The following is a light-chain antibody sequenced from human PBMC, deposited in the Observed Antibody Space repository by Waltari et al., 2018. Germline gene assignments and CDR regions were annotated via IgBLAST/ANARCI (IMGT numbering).Light chain of an antibody. CDR2: DVT. V-gene: IGLV2-11*01. CDR3: CSYTVTSSSYV. J-gene: IGLJ1*01. CDR1: SSDVGGYDF. Sequence: QSVLTQPPSVSGSPGHSVTIYCTGTSSDVGGYDFVSGYQQHPGKAPKLLIFDVTKRPSGVPSRFSASKSGNTASLTISGLQAEDEADYYCCSYTVTSSSYVFGGGTKVIV.